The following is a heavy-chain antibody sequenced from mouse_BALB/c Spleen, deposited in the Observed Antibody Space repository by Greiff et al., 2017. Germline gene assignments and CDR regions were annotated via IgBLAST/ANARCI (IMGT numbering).Heavy chain of an antibody. CDR2: IYPGDGDT. J-gene: IGHJ4*01. D-gene: IGHD2-14*01. Sequence: QVQLQQSGAELVRPGSSVKISCKASGYAFSSYWMNWVKQRPGQGLEWIGQIYPGDGDTNYNGKFKGKATLTADKSSSTAYMQLSSLTSEDSAVYFCARSAVYYRYDETEGAAMDYWGQGTSVTVSS. CDR3: ARSAVYYRYDETEGAAMDY. CDR1: GYAFSSYW. V-gene: IGHV1-80*01.